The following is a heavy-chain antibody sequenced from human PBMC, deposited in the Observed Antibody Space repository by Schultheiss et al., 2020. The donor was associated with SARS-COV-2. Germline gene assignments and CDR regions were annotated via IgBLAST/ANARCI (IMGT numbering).Heavy chain of an antibody. Sequence: GESLKISCAASGFTFSSYAMSWVRQAPGKGLEWVSAISGSGGSTYYADSVKGRFTISRDNSKNTLYLQMNSLRAEDTAVYYCAGGHDSTYYYYYYGMDVWGQGTTVTVSS. CDR1: GFTFSSYA. V-gene: IGHV3-23*01. J-gene: IGHJ6*02. CDR2: ISGSGGST. CDR3: AGGHDSTYYYYYYGMDV. D-gene: IGHD3-16*01.